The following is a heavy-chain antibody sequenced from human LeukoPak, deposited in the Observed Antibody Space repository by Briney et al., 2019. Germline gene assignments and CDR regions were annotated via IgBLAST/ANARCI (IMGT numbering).Heavy chain of an antibody. V-gene: IGHV3-64*01. J-gene: IGHJ4*02. CDR2: ISSNGGST. Sequence: GGSLRLSCAASGFTFSSYAMHWVRQAPGKGLEYVSAISSNGGSTYYANSVKGRFTISRDNSKNTLYLQMGSLRAEDMAVYYCARGSSTMGYFDYWGQGTLVTVSS. D-gene: IGHD1/OR15-1a*01. CDR3: ARGSSTMGYFDY. CDR1: GFTFSSYA.